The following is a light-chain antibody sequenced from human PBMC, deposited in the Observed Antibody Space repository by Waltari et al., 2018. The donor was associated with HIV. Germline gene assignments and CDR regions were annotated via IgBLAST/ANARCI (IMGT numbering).Light chain of an antibody. CDR1: SSDIGGYNY. J-gene: IGLJ3*02. CDR2: DVS. Sequence: QSALTQPASVSGSPGQSITISCPGTSSDIGGYNYVSWYQQHPGKAPKLMIYDVSKRPSGVSNRFSGSKSGNTASLTISGLQAEDETDYYCCSYAGSRTWVFGGGTKLTVL. CDR3: CSYAGSRTWV. V-gene: IGLV2-23*02.